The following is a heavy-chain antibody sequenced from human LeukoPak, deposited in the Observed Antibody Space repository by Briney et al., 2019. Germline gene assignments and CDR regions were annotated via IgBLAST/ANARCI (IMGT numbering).Heavy chain of an antibody. CDR2: ISWDGGST. V-gene: IGHV3-43*01. J-gene: IGHJ4*02. CDR3: AKDILSWGGFDY. D-gene: IGHD3-16*01. CDR1: GFTFDDYT. Sequence: GGSLRLSCAASGFTFDDYTMHWVRHAPGKGLEWVSLISWDGGSTYYADSVKGRFTISRDNSKNSLYLQMNSLRTEDTALYYCAKDILSWGGFDYWGQGTLVTVSS.